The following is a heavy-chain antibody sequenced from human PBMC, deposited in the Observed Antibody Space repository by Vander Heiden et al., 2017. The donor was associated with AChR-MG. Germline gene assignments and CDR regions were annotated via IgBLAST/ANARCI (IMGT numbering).Heavy chain of an antibody. Sequence: QVQLVQSGAEVKKPGASVKVSCKASGYTLTDYYIHWVRQAPGQGLEWMGRIDPKSGDTHYIKKFEGRVTMTRATSISTAYMELSRLMSDDTAVYFCARERIEYGNKYYYMDVWGKGTTVTVSS. D-gene: IGHD4-17*01. V-gene: IGHV1-2*06. CDR1: GYTLTDYY. CDR2: IDPKSGDT. J-gene: IGHJ6*03. CDR3: ARERIEYGNKYYYMDV.